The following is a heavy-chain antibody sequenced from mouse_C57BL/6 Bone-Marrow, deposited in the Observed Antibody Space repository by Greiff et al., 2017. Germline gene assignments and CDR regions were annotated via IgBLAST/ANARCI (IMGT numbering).Heavy chain of an antibody. CDR2: IFPGSGST. V-gene: IGHV1-75*01. CDR3: ARSCTYYGSSPFAY. J-gene: IGHJ3*01. D-gene: IGHD1-1*01. CDR1: GYTFTDYY. Sequence: VQLQQSGPELVKPGASVKISCKASGYTFTDYYINWVKQRPGQGLEWIGWIFPGSGSTYYNEKFKGKATLTVDKSSSTAYMLLSSLTSDDSAVYFCARSCTYYGSSPFAYWGQGTLVTVSA.